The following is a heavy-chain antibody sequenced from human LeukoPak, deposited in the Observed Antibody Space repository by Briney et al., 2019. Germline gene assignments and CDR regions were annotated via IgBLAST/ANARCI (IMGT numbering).Heavy chain of an antibody. CDR2: ISSSSCYV. V-gene: IGHV3-21*01. D-gene: IGHD2-8*01. CDR3: ASLIVLTRIFDY. J-gene: IGHJ4*02. CDR1: GFIFSSYS. Sequence: PGGSLRLSCAAAGFIFSSYSMNWVRQAPGKGLEWVSSISSSSCYVYYADSVKGLFTISRDNAKNSLYLQMNSLRAEDTAVYYCASLIVLTRIFDYWAQGTLVTVSS.